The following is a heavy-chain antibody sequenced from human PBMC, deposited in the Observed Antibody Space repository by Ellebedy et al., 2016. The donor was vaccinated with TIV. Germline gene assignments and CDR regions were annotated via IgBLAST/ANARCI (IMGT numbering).Heavy chain of an antibody. CDR2: INHSGST. V-gene: IGHV4-34*01. D-gene: IGHD6-19*01. Sequence: SQTLSLTXXVYGGSFSGYYWSWIRQPPGKGLEWIGEINHSGSTNYNPSLKSRVTISVDTSKNQFSLKLSSVTAADTAVYYCARGLSAAVAGINWFDPWGQGTLVTVSS. CDR1: GGSFSGYY. CDR3: ARGLSAAVAGINWFDP. J-gene: IGHJ5*02.